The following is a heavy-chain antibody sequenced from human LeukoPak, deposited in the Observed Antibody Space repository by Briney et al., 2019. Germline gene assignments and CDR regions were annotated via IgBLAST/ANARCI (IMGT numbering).Heavy chain of an antibody. D-gene: IGHD6-6*01. CDR1: GGSISSGDYY. V-gene: IGHV4-30-4*01. Sequence: SETLSLTCTVSGGSISSGDYYWSWIRQPPGKGLEWIGYIYYSGSTYYNPSLKSRVTTSVDTSKNQFSLKLSSVTAADTAVYYCARSIDNWFDPWGQGTLVTVSS. CDR3: ARSIDNWFDP. CDR2: IYYSGST. J-gene: IGHJ5*02.